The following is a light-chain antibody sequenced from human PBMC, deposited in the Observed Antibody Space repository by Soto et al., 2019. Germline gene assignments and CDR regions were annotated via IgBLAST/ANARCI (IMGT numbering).Light chain of an antibody. CDR3: QRYGPSPYT. Sequence: VLTHSPGTLSLSPGERATLSCRASQSISTNNLAWYQHKPGQAPRLLLFGTSISATATPDRFTGSGSGTDFTLTITAVEPEDFAVYYCQRYGPSPYTFGQGTKLEIK. V-gene: IGKV3-20*01. J-gene: IGKJ2*01. CDR1: QSISTNN. CDR2: GTS.